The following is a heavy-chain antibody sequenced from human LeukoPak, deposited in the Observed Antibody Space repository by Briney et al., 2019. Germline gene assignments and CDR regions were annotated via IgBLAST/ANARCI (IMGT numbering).Heavy chain of an antibody. CDR3: AKVLGRIAVAGTIGALDY. D-gene: IGHD6-19*01. CDR1: GFTFSSYA. Sequence: GGSLRLSCAASGFTFSSYAMSWVRQAPGKGLEWVSAISGSGGSTYYADSVKGRSTISRDNSKNTLYLQMNSLRAEDTAVYYCAKVLGRIAVAGTIGALDYWGQGTLVTVSS. CDR2: ISGSGGST. J-gene: IGHJ4*02. V-gene: IGHV3-23*01.